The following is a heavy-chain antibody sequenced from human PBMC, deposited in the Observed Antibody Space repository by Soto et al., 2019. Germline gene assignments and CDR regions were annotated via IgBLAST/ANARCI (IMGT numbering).Heavy chain of an antibody. CDR1: GFTFSNAW. J-gene: IGHJ3*02. Sequence: GGSLRLSCAASGFTFSNAWMNWVRQAPGKGLEWVGRIKSKTDGGTTDYAAPVKGRFTISRDDSKNTLYLQMNSLKTEDTAVYYCTTDSDLESGYDLVNQDAFDIWGQGTMVTVSS. V-gene: IGHV3-15*07. CDR2: IKSKTDGGTT. D-gene: IGHD5-12*01. CDR3: TTDSDLESGYDLVNQDAFDI.